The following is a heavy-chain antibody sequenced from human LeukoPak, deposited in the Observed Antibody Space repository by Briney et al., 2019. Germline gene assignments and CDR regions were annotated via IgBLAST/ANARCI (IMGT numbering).Heavy chain of an antibody. CDR1: GFTFDDYG. CDR3: ATRIVGASTRGDY. D-gene: IGHD1-26*01. J-gene: IGHJ4*02. V-gene: IGHV3-20*04. CDR2: INWYGGST. Sequence: GGSLRLSCAASGFTFDDYGMSWVRQAPGKGLEWVSGINWYGGSTGYADSVKGRFTISRDNAKNSPYLQMNSLRAEDTALYYCATRIVGASTRGDYWGQGTLVTVSS.